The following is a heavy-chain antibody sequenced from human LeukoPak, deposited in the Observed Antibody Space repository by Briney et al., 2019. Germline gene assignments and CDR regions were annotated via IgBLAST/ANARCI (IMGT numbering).Heavy chain of an antibody. J-gene: IGHJ4*02. CDR3: AKQIKRYYYDSSGSRNYFDY. D-gene: IGHD3-22*01. Sequence: TGGSLRLSCAASGFTFSSYAMSWVRQAPGKGLEWVTAISGSGGSTYYADSVKGRFTISRDNSKNTLYLQMNSLRAEDTAVYYCAKQIKRYYYDSSGSRNYFDYWGQGTLVTVSS. V-gene: IGHV3-23*01. CDR2: ISGSGGST. CDR1: GFTFSSYA.